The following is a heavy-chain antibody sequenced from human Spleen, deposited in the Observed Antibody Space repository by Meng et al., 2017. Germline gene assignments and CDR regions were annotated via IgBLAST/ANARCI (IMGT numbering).Heavy chain of an antibody. V-gene: IGHV7-4-1*02. D-gene: IGHD2-15*01. J-gene: IGHJ4*02. Sequence: QVQLVQSGSELKKPGAAVQISCTASGYTFTTYYINWLRQAPGQGLEWIGWITTNTGKPTYAPGFTGRFVFSLDTSASTTYLHISSLKADDTAVYCCARQEITGCSPYWGQGTLVTVSS. CDR3: ARQEITGCSPY. CDR2: ITTNTGKP. CDR1: GYTFTTYY.